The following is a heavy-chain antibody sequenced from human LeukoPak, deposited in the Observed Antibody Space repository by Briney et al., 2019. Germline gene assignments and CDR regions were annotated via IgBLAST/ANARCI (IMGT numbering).Heavy chain of an antibody. CDR2: IYYSGST. V-gene: IGHV4-59*01. D-gene: IGHD5-18*01. Sequence: PSETLSLTCTVSGGSISSYYWSWIRQPPGKGLEWIGYIYYSGSTNYNPSLKSRVTISVDTSKSQFSLELSSVTAADPAVYYCARVDTAMVHFDYWGQGTLVTVSS. CDR3: ARVDTAMVHFDY. J-gene: IGHJ4*02. CDR1: GGSISSYY.